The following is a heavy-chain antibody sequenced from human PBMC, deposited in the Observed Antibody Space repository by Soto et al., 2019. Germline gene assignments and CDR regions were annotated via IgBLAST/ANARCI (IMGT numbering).Heavy chain of an antibody. V-gene: IGHV3-64D*08. CDR1: GFTFSSYA. CDR3: VKTGRAVAGTGYFDY. D-gene: IGHD6-19*01. Sequence: GGSLRLSCSASGFTFSSYAMHWVRQAPGKGLEYVSAISSNGGSTYYADSVKGRFTISRDNSKNTLYLQMSSLRAEDTAVYYCVKTGRAVAGTGYFDYWGQGTLVTVSS. CDR2: ISSNGGST. J-gene: IGHJ4*02.